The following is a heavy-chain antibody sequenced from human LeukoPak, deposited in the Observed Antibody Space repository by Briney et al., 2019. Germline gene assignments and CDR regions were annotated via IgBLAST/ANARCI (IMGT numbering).Heavy chain of an antibody. CDR1: GGSFSGYY. CDR2: INHSGST. Sequence: SETLSLTCAVYGGSFSGYYWSWIRQPPGKGLEWIGEINHSGSTNYNPSLKSRVTISEDTSKNQFSLKLSSLTAADTAVYYCARGGCTNGVCWGYYYYYYMDVWGKGTTVTVSS. CDR3: ARGGCTNGVCWGYYYYYYMDV. J-gene: IGHJ6*03. D-gene: IGHD2-8*01. V-gene: IGHV4-34*01.